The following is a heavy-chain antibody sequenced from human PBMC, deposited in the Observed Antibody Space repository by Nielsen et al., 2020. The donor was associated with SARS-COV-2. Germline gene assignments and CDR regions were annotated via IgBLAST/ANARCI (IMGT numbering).Heavy chain of an antibody. CDR1: GGSISSSSYY. V-gene: IGHV4-39*01. Sequence: SETLSLTCTVSGGSISSSSYYWGWIRQPPGKGLEWIGSIYYSGSTYYNPSLKSRVTISVDTSKNQFSLKLSSVTAADTAVYYCAAALTLYYYYGMDVWGQGTTVAVSS. CDR2: IYYSGST. CDR3: AAALTLYYYYGMDV. J-gene: IGHJ6*02. D-gene: IGHD3-3*02.